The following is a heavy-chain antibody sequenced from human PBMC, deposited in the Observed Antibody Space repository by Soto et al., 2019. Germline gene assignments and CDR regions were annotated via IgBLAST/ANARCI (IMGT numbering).Heavy chain of an antibody. Sequence: EVQLVESGGGLVQPGGSLRLSCAASGFTFSSYSMNWVRQAPGKGLEWVSYISSSSSTIYYADSVKGRFTISRDNAKNALYLQMNSLRDEDTAVYYCARARFELLRWHYYYGMDVWGQGTTVTVSS. CDR1: GFTFSSYS. J-gene: IGHJ6*02. CDR2: ISSSSSTI. CDR3: ARARFELLRWHYYYGMDV. V-gene: IGHV3-48*02. D-gene: IGHD1-26*01.